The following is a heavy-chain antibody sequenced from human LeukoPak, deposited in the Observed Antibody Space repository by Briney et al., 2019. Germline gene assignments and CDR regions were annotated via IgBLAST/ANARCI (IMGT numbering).Heavy chain of an antibody. CDR1: GFTFGDYA. Sequence: GGSLRLSCTASGFTFGDYAMSWFRQAPGKGLEWVGFIRSKAYGGTTEYAASVKGRFTISRDDSKRIAYLQMNSLKTEDTAVYYCTREGSVLMVYAILDYWGQGTLVTVSS. V-gene: IGHV3-49*03. D-gene: IGHD2-8*01. J-gene: IGHJ4*02. CDR2: IRSKAYGGTT. CDR3: TREGSVLMVYAILDY.